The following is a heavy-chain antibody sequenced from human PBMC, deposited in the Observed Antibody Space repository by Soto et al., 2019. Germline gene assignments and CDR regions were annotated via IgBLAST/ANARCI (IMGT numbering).Heavy chain of an antibody. CDR3: ARQDCSSTSCPYYYYGMDV. V-gene: IGHV1-69*06. D-gene: IGHD2-2*01. CDR2: IIPIFGTA. CDR1: GGTFSSYA. J-gene: IGHJ6*02. Sequence: GASVKVSCKASGGTFSSYAISWVRQAPGQGLEWMGGIIPIFGTANYAQKFQGRVTITADKSTSTAYMELSSLRSEDTAVYYCARQDCSSTSCPYYYYGMDVWGQGTTVTVSS.